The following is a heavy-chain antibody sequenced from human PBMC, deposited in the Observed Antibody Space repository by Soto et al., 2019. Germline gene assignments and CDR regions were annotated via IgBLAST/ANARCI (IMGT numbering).Heavy chain of an antibody. V-gene: IGHV3-11*06. CDR3: AREIERLLGY. D-gene: IGHD3-3*01. CDR1: GFTFSDYY. CDR2: ISSSSSYT. J-gene: IGHJ4*02. Sequence: PGGSLRLSCAASGFTFSDYYMSWIRQAPGKGLEWVSYISSSSSYTNYADSVKGRFTISRDNSKNTLYLQMNSLRAEDTAVYYCAREIERLLGYWGQGTLVTVPS.